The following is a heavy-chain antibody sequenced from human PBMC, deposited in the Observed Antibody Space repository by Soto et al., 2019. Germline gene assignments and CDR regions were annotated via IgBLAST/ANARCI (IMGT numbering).Heavy chain of an antibody. CDR3: ARGKPSGYRFGPRNFFYYGMDV. V-gene: IGHV4-34*01. D-gene: IGHD5-18*01. J-gene: IGHJ6*02. CDR2: INHSGIT. CDR1: SGSLTDHY. Sequence: ETLSLTCGVFSGSLTDHYWTWIRQTPGKGLEWIGEINHSGITDYNPSLKSRVTLSLDTSKNQFSLKVTALTAADTAVYYCARGKPSGYRFGPRNFFYYGMDVWGPGTTVTVSS.